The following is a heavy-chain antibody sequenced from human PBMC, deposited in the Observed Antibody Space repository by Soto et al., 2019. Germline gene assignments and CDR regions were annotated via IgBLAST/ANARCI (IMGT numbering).Heavy chain of an antibody. V-gene: IGHV3-30*04. Sequence: AGGSLRLSCAASGFTFSCYAMSWVRQAPGKGLEWVAIIRYGGNNKYYADSVKGRFTISRDNSKNTLYLQMNSLRAEDTAVYYCARTYSSSWYDYYYYYGMDVWGQGTTVTVSS. J-gene: IGHJ6*02. CDR2: IRYGGNNK. D-gene: IGHD6-13*01. CDR3: ARTYSSSWYDYYYYYGMDV. CDR1: GFTFSCYA.